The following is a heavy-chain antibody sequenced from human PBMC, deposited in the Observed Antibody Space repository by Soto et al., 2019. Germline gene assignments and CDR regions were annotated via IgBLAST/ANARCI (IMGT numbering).Heavy chain of an antibody. CDR2: IRSKANSYAT. CDR1: GFTFSGSA. V-gene: IGHV3-73*01. D-gene: IGHD2-21*02. Sequence: GGSLRLSCAASGFTFSGSAMHWVRQASGKGLEWVGRIRSKANSYATAYAASVKGRFTISRDDSKNTAYLQMNSLKTEDTAVYYCTRLVVTASLGHYYGMDVWGQGTTVTVSS. CDR3: TRLVVTASLGHYYGMDV. J-gene: IGHJ6*02.